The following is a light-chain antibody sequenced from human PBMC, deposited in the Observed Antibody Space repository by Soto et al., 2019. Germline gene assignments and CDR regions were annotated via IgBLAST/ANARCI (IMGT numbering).Light chain of an antibody. J-gene: IGKJ2*01. CDR1: QTLLHGNGYNY. CDR3: MQGLRPMYT. V-gene: IGKV2-28*01. Sequence: IALTQSPLSLTVTPGEPASISCRSSQTLLHGNGYNYLDWYLQKPGQSPQLLIYLGSSRASGVPVRFSGSGSGTDFTLKISRVEAEDVGIFYCMQGLRPMYTFGQGTKVDIK. CDR2: LGS.